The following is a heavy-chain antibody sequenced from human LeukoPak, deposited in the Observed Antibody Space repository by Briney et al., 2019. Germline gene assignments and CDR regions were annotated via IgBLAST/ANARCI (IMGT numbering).Heavy chain of an antibody. CDR2: IHTSGST. Sequence: PSETLSLTCTVSGGSISSYYWSWIRQPAGKGLEWIGRIHTSGSTNYNPSLKSRVTMSVDTSKNQFSLKLSSVTAADTAVYYCARVFYDNSGYRLDYWGQGTLVTVSS. J-gene: IGHJ4*02. V-gene: IGHV4-4*07. CDR3: ARVFYDNSGYRLDY. D-gene: IGHD3-22*01. CDR1: GGSISSYY.